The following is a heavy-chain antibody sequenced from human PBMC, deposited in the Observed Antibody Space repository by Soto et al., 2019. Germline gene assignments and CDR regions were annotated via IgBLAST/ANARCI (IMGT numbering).Heavy chain of an antibody. D-gene: IGHD3-10*01. V-gene: IGHV4-59*08. CDR1: GGSISSYY. CDR2: IYYSGST. CDR3: ARHGIRFGELSKYYFDY. J-gene: IGHJ4*02. Sequence: SETLSLTCTVSGGSISSYYWSWIRQPPGKGLEWIGYIYYSGSTNYNPSLKSRVTISVDTSKNQFSLKLSSVTAADTAVYYCARHGIRFGELSKYYFDYWGQGTQVTVSS.